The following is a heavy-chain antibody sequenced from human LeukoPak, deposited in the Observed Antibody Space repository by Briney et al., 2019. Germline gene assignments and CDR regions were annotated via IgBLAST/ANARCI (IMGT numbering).Heavy chain of an antibody. Sequence: PGGSLRLSCAASGFTFSSYVMSWVRQAPGKGLEWVSAISGSGGTIYYADSVKGRFTISRDNSKNTLYLQMNSLRAEDTAVYYCAKDPRTGMASSLYFDLWGRGTLVTVSS. J-gene: IGHJ2*01. CDR2: ISGSGGTI. D-gene: IGHD5-24*01. CDR1: GFTFSSYV. V-gene: IGHV3-23*01. CDR3: AKDPRTGMASSLYFDL.